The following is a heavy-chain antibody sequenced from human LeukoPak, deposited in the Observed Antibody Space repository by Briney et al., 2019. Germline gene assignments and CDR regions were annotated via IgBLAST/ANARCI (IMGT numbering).Heavy chain of an antibody. V-gene: IGHV3-11*04. CDR2: ISSSGSTI. D-gene: IGHD1-1*01. CDR1: GFTFSDYY. CDR3: AGEVEDGMDV. Sequence: GRSLRLSCAASGFTFSDYYMSWIRQAPGKGLEWVSYISSSGSTIYYADSVKGRFTISRDNAKNSLYLQMNSLRAEDTAVYFCAGEVEDGMDVWGQGTTVTVSS. J-gene: IGHJ6*02.